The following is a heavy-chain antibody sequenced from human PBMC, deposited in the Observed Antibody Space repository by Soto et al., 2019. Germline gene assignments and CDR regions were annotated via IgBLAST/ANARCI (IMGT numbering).Heavy chain of an antibody. J-gene: IGHJ4*02. D-gene: IGHD2-21*01. Sequence: EVQLVESGGGLVQPGASLRLSCAASGFALTYYNMKWVRQAPGKGLEWISDLSSSSGATYYADSVKGRFTISRDTAKNSLYLQMSSLRADDTAIYYCVRDSAYSFDYWGQGTLVTVSS. CDR1: GFALTYYN. CDR3: VRDSAYSFDY. V-gene: IGHV3-48*01. CDR2: LSSSSGAT.